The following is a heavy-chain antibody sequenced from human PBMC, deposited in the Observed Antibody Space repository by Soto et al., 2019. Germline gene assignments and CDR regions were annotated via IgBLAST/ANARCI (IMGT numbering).Heavy chain of an antibody. D-gene: IGHD3-9*01. CDR3: ARSSRGYFDWSFYYYYGMDV. Sequence: QVQLVQSGAEVKKPGSSVKVSCKASGGTFSSYAISWVRQAPGQGLEWMGGIIPIFGTANYAQKFQGRVTINADESTSTAYMELSSLRSEDTAVYYCARSSRGYFDWSFYYYYGMDVWGQGTTVTVSS. CDR1: GGTFSSYA. J-gene: IGHJ6*02. V-gene: IGHV1-69*01. CDR2: IIPIFGTA.